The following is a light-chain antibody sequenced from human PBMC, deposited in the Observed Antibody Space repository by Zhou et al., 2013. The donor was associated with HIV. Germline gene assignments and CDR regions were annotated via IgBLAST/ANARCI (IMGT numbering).Light chain of an antibody. V-gene: IGKV3-15*01. CDR3: QQRSNWPKLT. J-gene: IGKJ4*01. Sequence: EIVMTQSPATLSVSPGERATLSCRASQSVSTNLAWYQQKGGQAPRLLIYGASTRATGIPARFSGSGSETDFTLTISSLEPEDFAVYYCQQRSNWPKLTFGGGTKVEIK. CDR1: QSVSTN. CDR2: GAS.